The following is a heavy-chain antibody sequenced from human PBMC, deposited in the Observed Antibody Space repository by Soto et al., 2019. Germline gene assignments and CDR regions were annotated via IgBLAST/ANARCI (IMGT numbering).Heavy chain of an antibody. J-gene: IGHJ4*02. CDR2: IYPGDSDT. CDR3: VVASYYYGSRNYDFDY. V-gene: IGHV5-51*01. D-gene: IGHD3-10*01. CDR1: GYSFTSYW. Sequence: GESLKISCKGSGYSFTSYWIGWVRQMPGKGLEWMGIIYPGDSDTQYSPSFQGHVTISADKSISTAYLQWSSLKASDTAMYYCVVASYYYGSRNYDFDYWSQGTLVTVSS.